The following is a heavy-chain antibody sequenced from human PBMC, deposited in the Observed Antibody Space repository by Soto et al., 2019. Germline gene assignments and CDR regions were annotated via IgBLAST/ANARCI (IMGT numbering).Heavy chain of an antibody. CDR3: ARDPDYDSRGYAVDY. V-gene: IGHV4-31*03. CDR2: IYYSGST. J-gene: IGHJ4*02. CDR1: GGSISSDDYY. Sequence: QVQLQESGPGLVKPSQTLSLTCTVSGGSISSDDYYWSWIRQHPGKGLEWIGYIYYSGSTYYNPSLKRRVTISVATAKNQCSLKLSSVTAADTAVYYCARDPDYDSRGYAVDYWGQGTLVTVSS. D-gene: IGHD3-22*01.